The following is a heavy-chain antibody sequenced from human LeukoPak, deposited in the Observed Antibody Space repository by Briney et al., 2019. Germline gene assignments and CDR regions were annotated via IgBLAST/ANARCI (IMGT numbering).Heavy chain of an antibody. J-gene: IGHJ4*02. CDR1: GGTFSSYA. V-gene: IGHV1-69*13. CDR2: IIPIFGTA. D-gene: IGHD2-15*01. CDR3: ASSRDIVVVVAATRAFDY. Sequence: VASVKVSCKASGGTFSSYAISWVRQAPGQGLEWMGGIIPIFGTANYAQKFQGRVTITADESTGTAYMELSSLRSEDTAVYYCASSRDIVVVVAATRAFDYWGQGTLVTVSS.